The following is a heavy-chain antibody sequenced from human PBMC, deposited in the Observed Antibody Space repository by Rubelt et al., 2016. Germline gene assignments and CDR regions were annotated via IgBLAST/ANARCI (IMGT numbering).Heavy chain of an antibody. CDR1: GYTLTELS. V-gene: IGHV1-8*01. Sequence: QVQLVQSGAEVKKPGASVKVSCKVSGYTLTELSMHWVRQATGQGLEWMGWMNPNSGNTGYAKKFQGRVTMTRNTSISTAYMELSSLRSEDTAVYYCARGQGSRIQHWGQGTLVTVSS. CDR2: MNPNSGNT. CDR3: ARGQGSRIQH. J-gene: IGHJ1*01.